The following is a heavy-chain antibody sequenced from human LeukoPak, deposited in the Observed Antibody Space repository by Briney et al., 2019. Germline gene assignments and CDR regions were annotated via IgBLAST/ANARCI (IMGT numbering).Heavy chain of an antibody. CDR3: VRVLTLWFGELSAFDI. D-gene: IGHD3-10*01. CDR1: EFTFSSYT. CDR2: ISSSSSYK. Sequence: PGGSLRLSCAASEFTFSSYTMNWVRQAPGKGLEWVSSISSSSSYKYYADSVKGRFTISRDNARNSLYLQMNTLRAEDTAVYYCVRVLTLWFGELSAFDIWGQGTMVTVSS. J-gene: IGHJ3*02. V-gene: IGHV3-21*06.